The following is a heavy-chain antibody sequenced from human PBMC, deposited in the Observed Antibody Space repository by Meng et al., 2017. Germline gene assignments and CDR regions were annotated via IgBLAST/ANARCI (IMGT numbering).Heavy chain of an antibody. CDR3: VRDEDISGAGTLFGDY. Sequence: ASVTVSCKPSGYNFPDYYIHWVRRAPGQGLEWMGRINPKSGDTHYAQKFQARVTMTGDTSISTDYMELSGLRSDDTAMYYCVRDEDISGAGTLFGDYWGQGTLVTVSS. V-gene: IGHV1-2*06. CDR2: INPKSGDT. D-gene: IGHD6-19*01. CDR1: GYNFPDYY. J-gene: IGHJ4*02.